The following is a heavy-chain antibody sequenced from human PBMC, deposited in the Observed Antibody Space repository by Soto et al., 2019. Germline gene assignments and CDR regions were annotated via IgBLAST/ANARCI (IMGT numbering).Heavy chain of an antibody. J-gene: IGHJ4*01. Sequence: SETLSLTCTVSGGSISSSSYYWSWIRQPPGKGLEWIGYIYHSGSTYYNPSLKSRVTISVDRSKNQFSLKLSSVTAADTAVYYCASIMGAIHFDYWGHGTLVTV. CDR2: IYHSGST. CDR3: ASIMGAIHFDY. V-gene: IGHV4-30-2*01. CDR1: GGSISSSSYY. D-gene: IGHD1-26*01.